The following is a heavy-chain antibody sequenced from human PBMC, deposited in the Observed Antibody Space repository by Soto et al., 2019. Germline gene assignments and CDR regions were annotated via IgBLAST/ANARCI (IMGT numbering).Heavy chain of an antibody. D-gene: IGHD1-7*01. CDR1: GFTFSSYE. Sequence: GSRRLSCAASGFTFSSYEMNWVRQAPGKGLEWVSYISSSGSTIYYADSVKGRFTISRDNAKNSLYLQMNSLRAEDTAVYYCARVRYPELEDPDAFDIWGQGTMVTVS. CDR2: ISSSGSTI. V-gene: IGHV3-48*03. CDR3: ARVRYPELEDPDAFDI. J-gene: IGHJ3*02.